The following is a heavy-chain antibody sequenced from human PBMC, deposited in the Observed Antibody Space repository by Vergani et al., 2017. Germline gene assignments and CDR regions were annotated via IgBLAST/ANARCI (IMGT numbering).Heavy chain of an antibody. CDR1: GGYISSYY. Sequence: QVQLQESGPGLAKPSETLSLTCTVSGGYISSYYWSWIRQPPGKGLEWIGYIYYSGSTNYNPSLKSRVTISVDTSKNQFSLKLSSVTAADTAVYYCARDRYDILGYYYYGMDVWGQGTTVTVSS. D-gene: IGHD3-9*01. CDR2: IYYSGST. CDR3: ARDRYDILGYYYYGMDV. J-gene: IGHJ6*02. V-gene: IGHV4-59*01.